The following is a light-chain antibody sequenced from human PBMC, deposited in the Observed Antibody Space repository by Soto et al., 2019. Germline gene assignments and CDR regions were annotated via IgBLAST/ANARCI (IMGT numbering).Light chain of an antibody. V-gene: IGKV3-15*01. CDR1: QSVSSN. CDR3: QQAYRTPWT. CDR2: GAS. Sequence: EIVMTQSPATLSVSPGEGATLSCRASQSVSSNLAWYQQKPGQAPRLLIYGASTRATGIPARFSGSGSGTEFTLTISSLQSEDFATYYCQQAYRTPWTFGQGTKVDIK. J-gene: IGKJ1*01.